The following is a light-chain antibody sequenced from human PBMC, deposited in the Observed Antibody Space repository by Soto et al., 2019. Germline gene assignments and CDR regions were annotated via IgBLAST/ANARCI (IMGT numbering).Light chain of an antibody. CDR1: QSVSSY. Sequence: EIVLTQSPATLSLSPGERATLSCRASQSVSSYLAWYQQKPGQAPRLLIYDASNRATRIPARFSGSGSGTDFTLTISSLESDDCAVYYCQQRSNWPSTFGGGTTVEIK. V-gene: IGKV3-11*01. J-gene: IGKJ4*01. CDR3: QQRSNWPST. CDR2: DAS.